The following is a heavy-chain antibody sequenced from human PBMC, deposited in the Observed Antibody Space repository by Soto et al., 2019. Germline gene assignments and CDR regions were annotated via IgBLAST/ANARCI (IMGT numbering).Heavy chain of an antibody. CDR3: ARDTGYSSSCYGTPWPEYYYSGLDV. D-gene: IGHD6-13*01. CDR1: GYTFTGYY. Sequence: ASVKVSCKASGYTFTGYYMHWVRQAPGQGLEWMGWINPNSGGTNYAQKFQGWVTMTRDTSISTAYMELSRLRSDDTAVYYCARDTGYSSSCYGTPWPEYYYSGLDVSGQPTSLSVSS. CDR2: INPNSGGT. V-gene: IGHV1-2*04. J-gene: IGHJ6*01.